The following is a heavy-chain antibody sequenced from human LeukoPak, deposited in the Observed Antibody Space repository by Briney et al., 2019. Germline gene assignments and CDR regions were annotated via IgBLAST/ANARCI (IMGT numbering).Heavy chain of an antibody. CDR3: VREAGRSYYFDY. Sequence: GGSLRLSCAASGFTFSDYTMNWVRQAPGKGLEWVSSINSRSSNIYYADSVKGRFTISRDNAKNSLFLQMKGLRAEDTAVYYCVREAGRSYYFDYWGQGTLVTVSS. CDR2: INSRSSNI. D-gene: IGHD1-26*01. CDR1: GFTFSDYT. V-gene: IGHV3-21*01. J-gene: IGHJ4*02.